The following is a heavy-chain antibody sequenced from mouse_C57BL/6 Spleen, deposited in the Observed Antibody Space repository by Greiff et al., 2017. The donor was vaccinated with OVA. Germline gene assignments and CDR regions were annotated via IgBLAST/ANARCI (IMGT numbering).Heavy chain of an antibody. D-gene: IGHD2-12*01. CDR1: GFTFSSYA. CDR2: ISDGGSYT. J-gene: IGHJ4*01. V-gene: IGHV5-4*01. Sequence: EVQRVESGGGLVKPGGSLKLSCAASGFTFSSYAMSWVRQTPEKRLEWVATISDGGSYTYYPDNVKGRFTISRDNAKNNLYLQMSHLKSEDTAMYYCARDYDENYAMDYWGQGTSVTVSS. CDR3: ARDYDENYAMDY.